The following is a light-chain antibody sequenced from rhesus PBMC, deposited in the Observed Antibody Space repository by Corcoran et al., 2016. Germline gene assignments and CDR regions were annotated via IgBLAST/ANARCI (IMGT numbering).Light chain of an antibody. V-gene: IGKV1-33*02. CDR1: QGISNA. Sequence: DIQMSQSPSSLSAFVGDKVTITCRASQGISNALAWYQQKPGKAPKLLIYGASSLESGVPSRFRGSRSGTDFTLTISSLHPEDFATYYCQQGYSTPYSFGQGTKVEIK. J-gene: IGKJ2*01. CDR3: QQGYSTPYS. CDR2: GAS.